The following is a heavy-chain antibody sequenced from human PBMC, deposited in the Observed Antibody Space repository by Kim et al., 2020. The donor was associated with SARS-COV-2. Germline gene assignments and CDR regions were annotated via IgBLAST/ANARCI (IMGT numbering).Heavy chain of an antibody. D-gene: IGHD6-19*01. V-gene: IGHV3-20*03. CDR3: ARGRKQWLTYYYYYGMDV. Sequence: KDRFTISRDNAKNSLYLQMISLRAEDTALYYCARGRKQWLTYYYYYGMDVWGQGTTVTVSS. J-gene: IGHJ6*02.